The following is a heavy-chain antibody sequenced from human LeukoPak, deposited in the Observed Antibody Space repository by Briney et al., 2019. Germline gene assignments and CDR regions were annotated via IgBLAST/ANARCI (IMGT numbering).Heavy chain of an antibody. CDR1: GGTFSSYA. D-gene: IGHD6-19*01. V-gene: IGHV1-69*13. J-gene: IGHJ4*02. Sequence: ASVKVSCKASGGTFSSYAISWVRQAPGQGLEWMGGIIPIFGTANYAQKFQGRVTITADESTSTAYVELRSLRSDDTAVYYCARGRGSSGWYHYFDYWGQGTLVTVSS. CDR3: ARGRGSSGWYHYFDY. CDR2: IIPIFGTA.